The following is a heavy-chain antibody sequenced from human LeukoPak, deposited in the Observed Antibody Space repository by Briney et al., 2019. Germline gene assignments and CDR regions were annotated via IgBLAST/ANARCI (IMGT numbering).Heavy chain of an antibody. V-gene: IGHV3-74*01. CDR1: GFTFSSYW. J-gene: IGHJ4*02. CDR3: ARGYRSTRWLQLY. D-gene: IGHD1-1*01. CDR2: INSDGSST. Sequence: GGSLRLSCAASGFTFSSYWMHWVRQAPGKGLAWVSRINSDGSSTSYADSVKGRFTISRDNAKNTLYLQMNSLRAEDTAVYYCARGYRSTRWLQLYWGQGTLVTVSS.